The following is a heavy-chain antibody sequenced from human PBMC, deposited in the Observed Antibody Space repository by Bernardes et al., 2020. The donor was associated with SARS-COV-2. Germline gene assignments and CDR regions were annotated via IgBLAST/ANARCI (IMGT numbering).Heavy chain of an antibody. CDR2: IYYSGST. D-gene: IGHD3-3*01. CDR3: ARHHPGFLEWTNWFDP. Sequence: SETLSLTCTVSGGSISSSSSYWGWTRQPPGKGREWIGSIYYSGSTYYTPSLKSRVTISVDTSKNQFSLKLSSVTAADTAVYYCARHHPGFLEWTNWFDPWGQGTLLTVSS. V-gene: IGHV4-39*01. J-gene: IGHJ5*02. CDR1: GGSISSSSSY.